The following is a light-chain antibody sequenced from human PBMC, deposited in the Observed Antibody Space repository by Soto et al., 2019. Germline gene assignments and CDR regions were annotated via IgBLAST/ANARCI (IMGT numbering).Light chain of an antibody. CDR1: QSVSSNY. CDR3: QQYGRSPET. V-gene: IGKV3-20*01. J-gene: IGKJ1*01. CDR2: GAS. Sequence: EIRMTRSPVILSVSPGESATLSFRASQSVSSNYLAWYQQKPGQAPRLVIYGASSRPTGIPDRFSGSGSGTDFTLIISRLEPEDFAIYYCQQYGRSPETFGQGTKVDIK.